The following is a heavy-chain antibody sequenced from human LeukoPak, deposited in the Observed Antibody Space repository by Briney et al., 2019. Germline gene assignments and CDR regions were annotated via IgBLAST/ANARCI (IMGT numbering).Heavy chain of an antibody. D-gene: IGHD2-2*01. J-gene: IGHJ5*02. CDR1: GFTFRSFW. Sequence: QPGGSLLLSCAASGFTFRSFWMHWVRQAPGKGLLWVSRINSDGTSTTYADSVKGRFTISRDNAKNTVYLHMNSLRAEDTAMYYCARTLRVPSAFDPWGQGTLVTVSS. V-gene: IGHV3-74*01. CDR2: INSDGTST. CDR3: ARTLRVPSAFDP.